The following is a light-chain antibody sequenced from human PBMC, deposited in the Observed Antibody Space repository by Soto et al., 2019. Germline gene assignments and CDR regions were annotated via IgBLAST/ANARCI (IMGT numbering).Light chain of an antibody. J-gene: IGKJ1*01. CDR3: QQYGRSPKT. CDR2: GAS. CDR1: QSVSSSY. V-gene: IGKV3-20*01. Sequence: EIVLTQSPGTLSLSPGERATLSCRASQSVSSSYLAWYQQKHGQAPRLLIYGASSKATGIPDRFSGRGYGTDLTLTISRLGPEGFAVYYCQQYGRSPKTFGQGTKVDIK.